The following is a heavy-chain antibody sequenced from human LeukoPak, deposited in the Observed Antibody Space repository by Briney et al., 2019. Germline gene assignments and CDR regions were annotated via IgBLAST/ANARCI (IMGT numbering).Heavy chain of an antibody. Sequence: GESLKISCEGSAYTFSNYWIAWVGQMPGKGLEWMGIIYPGDSDTRYSPSFQGQVTISADKSISTAYLQWSSLKASDTAMYYCARRNEWLSYAFDIWGQGTMVTVSS. CDR1: AYTFSNYW. V-gene: IGHV5-51*01. D-gene: IGHD3-3*01. CDR2: IYPGDSDT. CDR3: ARRNEWLSYAFDI. J-gene: IGHJ3*02.